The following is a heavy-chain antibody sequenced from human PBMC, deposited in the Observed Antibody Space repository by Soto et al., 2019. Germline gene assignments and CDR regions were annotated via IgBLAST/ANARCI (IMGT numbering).Heavy chain of an antibody. CDR1: GGTFSSYA. CDR2: IIPIFGTA. D-gene: IGHD2-15*01. CDR3: ARASFVYGSCSTDYYGMDV. J-gene: IGHJ6*02. V-gene: IGHV1-69*13. Sequence: SVKVSCKASGGTFSSYAISWVRQAPGQGLEWMGGIIPIFGTANYAQKFQGRVTITADESTSTAYMELSSLRSEDTAVYYCARASFVYGSCSTDYYGMDVWGQGTTVTVSS.